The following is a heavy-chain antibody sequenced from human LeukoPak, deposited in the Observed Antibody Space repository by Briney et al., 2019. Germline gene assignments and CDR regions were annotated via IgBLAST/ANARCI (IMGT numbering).Heavy chain of an antibody. CDR1: GGTFSSYA. J-gene: IGHJ6*03. CDR3: ARVVVPAATPYYYYYYYMDV. V-gene: IGHV1-69*05. D-gene: IGHD2-2*01. Sequence: ASVKVSCKASGGTFSSYAISWVRQAPGQGLEWVGGIIPIFGTANYAQKFQGRVTITTDESTSTAYMELSSLRSEDTAVYYCARVVVPAATPYYYYYYYMDVWGKGTTVTVSS. CDR2: IIPIFGTA.